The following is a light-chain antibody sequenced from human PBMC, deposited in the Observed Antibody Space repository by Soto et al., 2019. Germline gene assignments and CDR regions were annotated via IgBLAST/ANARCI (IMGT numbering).Light chain of an antibody. Sequence: GERVTLYCRASHSVSSNLAWYQQKPGQAPRLLISGASTRATGVPGRFSGSGSGTDFTLTISRLEPEDFAVYYCQQYGSSGTFGQGTKVDIK. CDR2: GAS. CDR1: HSVSSN. J-gene: IGKJ1*01. V-gene: IGKV3-20*01. CDR3: QQYGSSGT.